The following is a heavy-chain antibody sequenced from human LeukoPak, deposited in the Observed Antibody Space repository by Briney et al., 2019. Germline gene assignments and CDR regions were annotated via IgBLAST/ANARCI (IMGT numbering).Heavy chain of an antibody. J-gene: IGHJ4*02. V-gene: IGHV1-18*04. D-gene: IGHD5-12*01. CDR2: LNTYSGNT. CDR1: GYSFTNYG. Sequence: ASVKVSCKASGYSFTNYGISWVRQAPGQGLEWMGWLNTYSGNTNYAQKFQGRVTMTTDTSTSTVFMEMRSLRSDDTAVYFCARDRDTGYDCGYWGQGTLVTVPS. CDR3: ARDRDTGYDCGY.